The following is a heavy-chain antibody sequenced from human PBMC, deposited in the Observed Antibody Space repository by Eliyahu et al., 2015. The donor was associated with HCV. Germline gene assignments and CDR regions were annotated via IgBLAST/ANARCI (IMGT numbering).Heavy chain of an antibody. V-gene: IGHV3-30*18. CDR3: AKDLRSWELLHVFDY. Sequence: QVQLVESGGGVVQPGRSLRLSCAASGFTFSSYGMHWVRQAPGKGLEWVAVISYDGSNKYYADSVKGRFTISRDNSKNTLYLQMNSLRAEDTAVYYCAKDLRSWELLHVFDYWGQGTLVTVSS. D-gene: IGHD1-26*01. J-gene: IGHJ4*02. CDR2: ISYDGSNK. CDR1: GFTFSSYG.